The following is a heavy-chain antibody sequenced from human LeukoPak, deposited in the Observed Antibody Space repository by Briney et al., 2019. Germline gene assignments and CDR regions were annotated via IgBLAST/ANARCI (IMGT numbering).Heavy chain of an antibody. CDR1: GGSISSYY. Sequence: PSETLSLTCTVSGGSISSYYWSWIRQPPGKGLEWIGYIYYSGSTNYNPSLKSRVTISVDTSKNQFSLKLSSVTAADTAVYYCARLKVAGYYYYGMDVWGQGTTVTVS. J-gene: IGHJ6*02. CDR2: IYYSGST. D-gene: IGHD6-19*01. CDR3: ARLKVAGYYYYGMDV. V-gene: IGHV4-59*08.